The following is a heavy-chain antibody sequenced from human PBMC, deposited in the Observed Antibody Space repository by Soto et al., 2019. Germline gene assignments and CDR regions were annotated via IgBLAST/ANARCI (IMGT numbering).Heavy chain of an antibody. V-gene: IGHV3-74*01. D-gene: IGHD6-13*01. Sequence: GGSLRLSCAASGFTFASYWMHWVRQAPGKGLVWVSRISNDGSSTTYSDSVKGRFTISRDSAKNTLYLQMNSLRAEDTAVYYCARVRYSSSWNYMDVWGKGTTVTVSS. CDR3: ARVRYSSSWNYMDV. CDR1: GFTFASYW. J-gene: IGHJ6*03. CDR2: ISNDGSST.